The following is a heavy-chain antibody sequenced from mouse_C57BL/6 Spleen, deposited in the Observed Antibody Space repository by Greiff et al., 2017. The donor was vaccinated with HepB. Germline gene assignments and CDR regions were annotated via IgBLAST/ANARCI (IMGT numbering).Heavy chain of an antibody. CDR3: ARLGPSFDY. V-gene: IGHV1-26*01. Sequence: VQLQQSGPELVKPGASVKISCKASGYTFTDYYMNWVKQSHGKSLEWIGDINPNNGGTSYNQKFKGKATLTVDKSSSTAYMELRSLTSEDSAVYYCARLGPSFDYWGQGTTLTVSS. J-gene: IGHJ2*01. D-gene: IGHD4-1*01. CDR1: GYTFTDYY. CDR2: INPNNGGT.